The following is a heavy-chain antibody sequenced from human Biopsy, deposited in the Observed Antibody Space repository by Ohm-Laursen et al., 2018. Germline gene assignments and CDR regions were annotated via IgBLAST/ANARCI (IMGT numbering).Heavy chain of an antibody. D-gene: IGHD4-23*01. Sequence: GTLSLTCTVSGGSFTGHYWSWIRQPPGKGLEWIGHISYTGYTSYNASLKSRVTITVDTSRNHFSLRLSSLTAADTAVYYCARGSNDFGGLYFPRWGQGTLLTVSS. CDR1: GGSFTGHY. V-gene: IGHV4-59*11. CDR2: ISYTGYT. CDR3: ARGSNDFGGLYFPR. J-gene: IGHJ4*02.